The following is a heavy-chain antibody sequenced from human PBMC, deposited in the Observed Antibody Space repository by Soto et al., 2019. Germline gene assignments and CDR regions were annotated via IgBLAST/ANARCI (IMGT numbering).Heavy chain of an antibody. CDR3: ARDCGAVDDRNYYGMDV. J-gene: IGHJ6*02. V-gene: IGHV3-33*01. CDR2: IWYDGGIK. D-gene: IGHD1-1*01. Sequence: GWSLRLSCVASGFSFRNYGMHWVRQAPGKGLEWVAIIWYDGGIKYHADSVKGRFSISRDNSKNTLYLQVNSLRAEDTAIYYCARDCGAVDDRNYYGMDVWGQGTTVTASS. CDR1: GFSFRNYG.